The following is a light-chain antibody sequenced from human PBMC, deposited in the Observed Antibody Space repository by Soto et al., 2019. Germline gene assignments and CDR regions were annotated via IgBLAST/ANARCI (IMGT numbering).Light chain of an antibody. CDR2: YTS. CDR3: HLRQSWPRT. V-gene: IGKV3-11*01. Sequence: EIVMTHSAATLSMSPGERATLSCRASQYVGTRLAWYQHKPGQAPRLLIYYTSNRATGIPARFSGSGSGTDFTLTISSLAPEDFAIYYCHLRQSWPRTFGQGTKVDIK. CDR1: QYVGTR. J-gene: IGKJ1*01.